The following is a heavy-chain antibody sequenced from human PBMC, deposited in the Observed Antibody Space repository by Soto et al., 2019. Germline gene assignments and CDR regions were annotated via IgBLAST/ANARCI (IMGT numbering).Heavy chain of an antibody. V-gene: IGHV1-2*02. CDR2: SNPNTGDT. CDR1: GYTFTGYY. CDR3: AKGGAIVAAGTRVYLYNAMDV. J-gene: IGHJ6*02. Sequence: QVQLVQSGTEVKRPGDSVKVSCKASGYTFTGYYVHWVRQAPGPGLERMGWSNPNTGDTYLAQRFQGRVTMNRDTSIGTAYMELRGLTSDDPAEYYCAKGGAIVAAGTRVYLYNAMDVWGQGTTVTVSS. D-gene: IGHD1-26*01.